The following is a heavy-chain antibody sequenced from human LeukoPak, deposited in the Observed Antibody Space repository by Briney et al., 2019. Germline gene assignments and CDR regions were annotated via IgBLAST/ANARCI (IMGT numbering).Heavy chain of an antibody. Sequence: SETLSLTCTVSGGSINSGSYYWSWIRQPPGKGLEWIGYIYYSGYTNYNPSLKSRVTISVDTSKNQFSLKLSSVTAADTAVYCARTTMVRGTYYMDVWGKGTTVTISS. CDR1: GGSINSGSYY. J-gene: IGHJ6*03. CDR2: IYYSGYT. D-gene: IGHD3-10*01. CDR3: ARTTMVRGTYYMDV. V-gene: IGHV4-61*01.